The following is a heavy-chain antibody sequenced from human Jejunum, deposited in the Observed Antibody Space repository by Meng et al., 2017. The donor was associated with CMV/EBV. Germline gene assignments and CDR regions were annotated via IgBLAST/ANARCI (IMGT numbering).Heavy chain of an antibody. Sequence: FRFSSYSMNWIRQAPGKGLEWVSSISSTVTLTYYADSVKGRFTISRDNGKNSLYLQMDSLRAEDTAVYYCARDPDYSTNWYGGGDFWGQGALVTVSS. CDR2: ISSTVTLT. J-gene: IGHJ4*02. D-gene: IGHD2-2*01. CDR1: FRFSSYS. V-gene: IGHV3-21*06. CDR3: ARDPDYSTNWYGGGDF.